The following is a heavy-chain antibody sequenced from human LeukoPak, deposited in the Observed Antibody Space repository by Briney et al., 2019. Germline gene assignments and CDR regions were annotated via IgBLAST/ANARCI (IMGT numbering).Heavy chain of an antibody. D-gene: IGHD1-26*01. CDR2: IKQDGSEK. CDR3: AKEPLRVGATDAFDI. CDR1: GFTFSSYW. V-gene: IGHV3-7*01. Sequence: TGGSLRLSCAASGFTFSSYWMSWVRQAPGKGLEWVANIKQDGSEKYYVDSVKGRFTISRDNAKNSLYLQMNSLRAEDTAVYYCAKEPLRVGATDAFDIWGQGTMVTVSS. J-gene: IGHJ3*02.